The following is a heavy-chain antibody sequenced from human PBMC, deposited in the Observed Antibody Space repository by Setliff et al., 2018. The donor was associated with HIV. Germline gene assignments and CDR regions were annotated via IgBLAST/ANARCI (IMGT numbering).Heavy chain of an antibody. Sequence: SETLSLTCTVSGGSISSGDYYWSWIRQLPGKGLEWIGYMYYNGSTYSNPSLKSRVTVSQDTSENQFSLKLSSVTAADTAVYYCARDVRRNHCSSTSCYARDNWFDPWGQGIQVTVSS. CDR1: GGSISSGDYY. D-gene: IGHD2-2*01. V-gene: IGHV4-31*03. CDR2: MYYNGST. J-gene: IGHJ5*02. CDR3: ARDVRRNHCSSTSCYARDNWFDP.